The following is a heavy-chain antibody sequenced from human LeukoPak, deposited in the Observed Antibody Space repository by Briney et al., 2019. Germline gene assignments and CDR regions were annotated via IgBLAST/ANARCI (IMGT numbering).Heavy chain of an antibody. CDR2: ISFSGDYI. D-gene: IGHD6-13*01. J-gene: IGHJ5*02. CDR1: GFTFSTHS. V-gene: IGHV3-21*01. CDR3: ARDRSYSSSWFFDP. Sequence: GGSLRLSCAASGFTFSTHSMNWVRQAPGKGLEWVSSISFSGDYIYYADSLKGRFTISRDNAKNTLYLQMNSLRAEDTAVYYCARDRSYSSSWFFDPWGQGTLVTVSS.